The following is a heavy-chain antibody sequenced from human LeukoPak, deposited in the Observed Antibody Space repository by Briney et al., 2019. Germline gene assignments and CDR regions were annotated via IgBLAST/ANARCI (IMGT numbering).Heavy chain of an antibody. CDR1: GFTFDDYG. CDR2: INWNGGSP. CDR3: ARQNGGAEYGDYGH. J-gene: IGHJ4*02. V-gene: IGHV3-20*04. Sequence: PGGSLRLSCAASGFTFDDYGMSWVRPAPGKGLEWVSGINWNGGSPGYADSVKGRSTISRDNAKNSLYLQMTSLRAEDTAFYCARQNGGAEYGDYGHWGQGILVTVSS. D-gene: IGHD4-17*01.